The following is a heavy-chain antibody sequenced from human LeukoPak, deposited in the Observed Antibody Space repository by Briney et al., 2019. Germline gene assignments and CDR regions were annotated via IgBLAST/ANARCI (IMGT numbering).Heavy chain of an antibody. CDR1: GHSISRYY. J-gene: IGHJ2*01. Sequence: SETLSLTCTVSGHSISRYYWSWIRHPPGKGLEWIRYISTSGSTNYNTSLKGRVTISVDTSKNQFSLKLSSVTAADTAVYYCARHGDYGPWYFDLWGRGTLVTVSS. D-gene: IGHD4-17*01. V-gene: IGHV4-4*09. CDR2: ISTSGST. CDR3: ARHGDYGPWYFDL.